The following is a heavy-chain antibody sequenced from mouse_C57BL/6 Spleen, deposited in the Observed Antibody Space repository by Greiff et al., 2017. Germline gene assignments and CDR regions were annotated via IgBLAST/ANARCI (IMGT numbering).Heavy chain of an antibody. Sequence: VQLVESGPELVKPGASVKISCKASGYAFSSSWMNWVKQRPGKGLEWIGRIYPGDGDTNYNGKFKGKATLTADKSSSTAYMQLSSLTSEDSAVYYCATYYSNWRDFDYWGQGTTLTVSS. D-gene: IGHD2-5*01. V-gene: IGHV1-82*01. J-gene: IGHJ2*01. CDR2: IYPGDGDT. CDR3: ATYYSNWRDFDY. CDR1: GYAFSSSW.